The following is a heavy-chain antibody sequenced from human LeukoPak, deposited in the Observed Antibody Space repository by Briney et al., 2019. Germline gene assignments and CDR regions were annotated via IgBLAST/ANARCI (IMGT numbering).Heavy chain of an antibody. CDR2: IHYRGST. CDR3: AICRTRGQDAFHI. J-gene: IGHJ4*02. D-gene: IGHD1-14*01. CDR1: GGSINSDAYY. Sequence: SQTLSLTCAVSGGSINSDAYYWSWIRQPPGKGLEWIGYIHYRGSTYYNPPLQSRVSISVDISKNQFSLRLSSVTAADTAVYYCAICRTRGQDAFHIWGQGTLVTVSS. V-gene: IGHV4-31*11.